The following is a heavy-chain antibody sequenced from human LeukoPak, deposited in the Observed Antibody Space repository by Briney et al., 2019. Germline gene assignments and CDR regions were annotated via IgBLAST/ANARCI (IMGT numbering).Heavy chain of an antibody. Sequence: PGRSLRLSCAASGFTFSSYGMHWVRQAPGKGLEWVAVISFDATNKYYADSVKGRFAISRGNSKNTLYLQMNSLRAEDTAVYYCAKAYGYCTTTSCSHEEFDYWGQGTLVTVSS. CDR1: GFTFSSYG. CDR2: ISFDATNK. D-gene: IGHD2-2*01. CDR3: AKAYGYCTTTSCSHEEFDY. V-gene: IGHV3-30*18. J-gene: IGHJ4*02.